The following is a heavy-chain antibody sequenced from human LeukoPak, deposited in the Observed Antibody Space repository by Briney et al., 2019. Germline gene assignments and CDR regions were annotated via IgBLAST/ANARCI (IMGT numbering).Heavy chain of an antibody. D-gene: IGHD4-17*01. V-gene: IGHV3-48*01. CDR1: GFTFSSYS. CDR3: ARVGDYDGFDY. Sequence: AGGSLRLSCAASGFTFSSYSMNWVRQAPGKGLEWVSYISSSSSTIYYADSVKGRFTISRDNAKNSLYLQMNSLRAEDTAVYYCARVGDYDGFDYWGQGTLVTVSS. CDR2: ISSSSSTI. J-gene: IGHJ4*02.